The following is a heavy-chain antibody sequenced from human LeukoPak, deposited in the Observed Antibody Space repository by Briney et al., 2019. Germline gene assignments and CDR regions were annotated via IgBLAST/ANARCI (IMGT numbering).Heavy chain of an antibody. D-gene: IGHD1-14*01. V-gene: IGHV3-21*01. J-gene: IGHJ3*02. Sequence: PGGSLRLSCAASGFTFSSYSMNWVRQAPGKGLEWVSSISSSSSYIYYADSVKGRFTISRDNAKNSLYLQMNSLRAEDTAVYYCARVDASGTNAGAFDIWGQGTMVTVSS. CDR3: ARVDASGTNAGAFDI. CDR2: ISSSSSYI. CDR1: GFTFSSYS.